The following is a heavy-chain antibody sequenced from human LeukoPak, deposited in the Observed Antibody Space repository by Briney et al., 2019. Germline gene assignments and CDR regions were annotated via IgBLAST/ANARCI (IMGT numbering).Heavy chain of an antibody. CDR2: ISVYYGNT. CDR1: GYTFPIYG. CDR3: ARGLGYGDYVGFDY. V-gene: IGHV1-18*01. J-gene: IGHJ4*02. Sequence: ASVKVSCKASGYTFPIYGITWVRQAPGQGLEWMGWISVYYGNTNYAQKLQGRVTMTTDTSTSTAYMELRSLRSDDTAVYYCARGLGYGDYVGFDYWGQGTLVTASS. D-gene: IGHD4-17*01.